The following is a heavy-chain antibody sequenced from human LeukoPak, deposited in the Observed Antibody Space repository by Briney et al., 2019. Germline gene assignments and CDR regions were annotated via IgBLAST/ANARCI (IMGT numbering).Heavy chain of an antibody. J-gene: IGHJ6*03. CDR3: ARTWIQLWLRKNYYYMDV. CDR2: ISAYNGNT. V-gene: IGHV1-18*01. Sequence: ASVKVSCKASGYTFTSYGISWVRQAPGQGLEWMGWISAYNGNTNYAQKLRGRVTMTTDTSTSTAYMELRSLRSDDTAVYYCARTWIQLWLRKNYYYMDVWGKGTTVTVSS. CDR1: GYTFTSYG. D-gene: IGHD5-18*01.